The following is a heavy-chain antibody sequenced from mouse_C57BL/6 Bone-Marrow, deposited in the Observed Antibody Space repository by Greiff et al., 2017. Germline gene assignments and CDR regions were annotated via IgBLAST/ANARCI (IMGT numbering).Heavy chain of an antibody. CDR2: SLWDDAK. J-gene: IGHJ3*01. V-gene: IGHV8-8*01. Sequence: QVTLKVSGPGILQPSPTLSLSCSFSGFSLSTFGMGVVWIRPPPGKGLGWLAHSLWDDAKYYNPALKSRPKISKDTSKNQVFLKIDHVDTADTATYYCARIGGPQAWFAYWGQGTLVTVSA. CDR1: GFSLSTFGMG. D-gene: IGHD3-2*02. CDR3: ARIGGPQAWFAY.